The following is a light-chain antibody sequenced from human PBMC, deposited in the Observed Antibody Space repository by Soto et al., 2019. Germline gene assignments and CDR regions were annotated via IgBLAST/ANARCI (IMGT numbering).Light chain of an antibody. J-gene: IGKJ3*01. CDR2: DAS. CDR3: QQRSKWPIT. V-gene: IGKV3-11*01. Sequence: EIVLTQSPATLSLSPGERATLSCRASQSVNSYLAWYQQKPGQTPRLLIHDASNRATGIPARFSGSGSGTDFTLNISSLEPEDFAVYYCQQRSKWPITFGPGTKVDIK. CDR1: QSVNSY.